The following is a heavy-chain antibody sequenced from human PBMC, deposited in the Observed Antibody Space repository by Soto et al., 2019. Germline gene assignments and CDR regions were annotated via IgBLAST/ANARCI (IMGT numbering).Heavy chain of an antibody. CDR1: GFTFSSYS. CDR2: ISSSSSTI. V-gene: IGHV3-48*01. D-gene: IGHD2-21*02. Sequence: EVQLVKSGGGLVQPGGSLRLSCAASGFTFSSYSMNWVRQAPGKGLEWVSYISSSSSTIYYADSVKGRFTISRDNAKNSLYLQMNSLRAEDTAVYYCARDRWGDFSDYWGQGTLVTVSS. J-gene: IGHJ4*02. CDR3: ARDRWGDFSDY.